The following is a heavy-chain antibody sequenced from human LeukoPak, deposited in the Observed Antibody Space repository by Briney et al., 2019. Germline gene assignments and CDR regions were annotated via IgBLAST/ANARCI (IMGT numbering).Heavy chain of an antibody. Sequence: PGGSLRLSCAASGFTFSSYSMNWVRQAPGKGLEWVSSISSSSSYIYYADSVKGRFTISRDNAKNSLYLQMNSLRAEDTAVYYCARLSSSSGSKDYWGQGTLVTVSS. CDR2: ISSSSSYI. D-gene: IGHD1-26*01. J-gene: IGHJ4*02. CDR3: ARLSSSSGSKDY. CDR1: GFTFSSYS. V-gene: IGHV3-21*01.